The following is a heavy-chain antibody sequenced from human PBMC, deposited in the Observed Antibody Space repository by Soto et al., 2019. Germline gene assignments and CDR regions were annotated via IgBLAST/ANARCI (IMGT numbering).Heavy chain of an antibody. CDR1: GYSFTSYW. J-gene: IGHJ5*02. CDR2: IYPGDSDT. D-gene: IGHD3-10*01. CDR3: ARQKYYYGSGSYQNWFDP. V-gene: IGHV5-51*01. Sequence: GESLKISCKGSGYSFTSYWIGWVRQMPGKGLEWMGIIYPGDSDTRYSPSFQGQVTISADKSISTAYLQWSSLKASDTAMYYCARQKYYYGSGSYQNWFDPWGQGTLVTVSS.